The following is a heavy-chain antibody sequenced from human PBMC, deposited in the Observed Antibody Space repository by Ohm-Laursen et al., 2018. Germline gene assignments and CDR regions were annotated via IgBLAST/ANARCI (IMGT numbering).Heavy chain of an antibody. J-gene: IGHJ3*02. CDR2: IYYNGGT. CDR1: GGSISSANFY. Sequence: SQTLSLTCTVSGGSISSANFYWTWVRQHPGKGLEWIGYIYYNGGTYYNPPLKSRLTMSLDTSKTRFSLRLSSVTAADTAVYYCARNYCSSTNCYPYAFDIWGPGTMVTVSS. V-gene: IGHV4-31*03. D-gene: IGHD2-2*01. CDR3: ARNYCSSTNCYPYAFDI.